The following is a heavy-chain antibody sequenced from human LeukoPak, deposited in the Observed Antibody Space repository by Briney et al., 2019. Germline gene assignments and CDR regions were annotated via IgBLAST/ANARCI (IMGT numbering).Heavy chain of an antibody. D-gene: IGHD5-18*01. CDR1: GGSISSYY. Sequence: PSQTLSLTCTVSGGSISSYYWSWIRQPPGKGLEWIGYIYYSGSTNYNPSLKSRVTISVDTSKNQFSLKLSSVTAADTAVYYCASYTAITPTFDYWGQGTLVTVSS. J-gene: IGHJ4*02. V-gene: IGHV4-59*01. CDR2: IYYSGST. CDR3: ASYTAITPTFDY.